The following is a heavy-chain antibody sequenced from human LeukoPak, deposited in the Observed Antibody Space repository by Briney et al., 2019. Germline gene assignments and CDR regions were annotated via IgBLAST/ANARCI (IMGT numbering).Heavy chain of an antibody. D-gene: IGHD3-10*01. Sequence: GGSLRPSCAASRFTFNNYNMNWVRQAPGRGLEWVSSISSSRSYIYYGDSVKGRFTISRDNAKNSLYLQITSLRAEDTAVYYCARLHLSGAFDIWGQGTMVSVSS. V-gene: IGHV3-21*01. CDR1: RFTFNNYN. J-gene: IGHJ3*02. CDR2: ISSSRSYI. CDR3: ARLHLSGAFDI.